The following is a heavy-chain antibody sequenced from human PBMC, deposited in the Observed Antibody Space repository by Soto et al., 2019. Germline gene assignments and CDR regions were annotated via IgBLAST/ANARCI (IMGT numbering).Heavy chain of an antibody. CDR3: ATAYSSSSDAFDI. CDR1: GGSFSGYY. V-gene: IGHV4-34*01. CDR2: INHSGGT. Sequence: QVQLQQWGAGLLKPSETLSLTCAVYGGSFSGYYWSWIRQPPGQGLEWIGEINHSGGTNYNPSLRSRVTISVDASKNQFSLKLSSVTAADTAVYYCATAYSSSSDAFDIWGQGTMVTVSS. D-gene: IGHD6-13*01. J-gene: IGHJ3*02.